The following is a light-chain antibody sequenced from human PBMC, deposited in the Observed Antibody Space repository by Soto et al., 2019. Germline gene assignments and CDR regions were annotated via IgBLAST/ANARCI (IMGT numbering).Light chain of an antibody. J-gene: IGKJ2*01. V-gene: IGKV4-1*01. CDR3: QQYYSIPYT. Sequence: DIVMTQSPDSLAVSLGERATINCKSSQSGLYSSILYSSKNKHYLAWYQQKPGQPPKLLIYWASTRESGVPDRFSGSGSGTDFTLTISSLQAEDVAVYYCQQYYSIPYTFGQGTKLEIK. CDR2: WAS. CDR1: QSGLYSSILYSSKNKHY.